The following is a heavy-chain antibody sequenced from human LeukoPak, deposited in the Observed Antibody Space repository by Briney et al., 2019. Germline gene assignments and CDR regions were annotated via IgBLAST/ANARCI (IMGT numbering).Heavy chain of an antibody. Sequence: SETLSLTCTVSGGSISSYYWSRIRQPPGKGLEWIGYIYYSGSTNYNPSLKSRVTISVDTSKNQFSLKLSSVTAADTAVYYCARDRGSHSSSTYYYYYYMGVWGKGTTVTVSS. CDR1: GGSISSYY. CDR3: ARDRGSHSSSTYYYYYYMGV. V-gene: IGHV4-59*01. CDR2: IYYSGST. D-gene: IGHD6-6*01. J-gene: IGHJ6*03.